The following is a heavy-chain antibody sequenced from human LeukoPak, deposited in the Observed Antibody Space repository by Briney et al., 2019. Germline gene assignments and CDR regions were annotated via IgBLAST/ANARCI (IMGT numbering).Heavy chain of an antibody. J-gene: IGHJ4*02. D-gene: IGHD6-13*01. Sequence: GGSLRLSCAASGFTFSSYGMHWVRQAPGKGLEWVSAISGSGGSTYYADSVKGRFTISRDNSKNTLYLQMNSLRAEDTAVYYCAKAEGSSSWYGDYWGQGTLVTVSS. CDR1: GFTFSSYG. CDR3: AKAEGSSSWYGDY. V-gene: IGHV3-23*01. CDR2: ISGSGGST.